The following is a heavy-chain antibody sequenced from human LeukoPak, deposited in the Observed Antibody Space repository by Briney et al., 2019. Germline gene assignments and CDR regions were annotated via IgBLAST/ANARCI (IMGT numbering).Heavy chain of an antibody. Sequence: PGGSLRLSCAASEFTFSNYWMIWVRQAPGKGPEWMGIIYPGDSDTRYSPSFQGQVTISADKSINTAYLQWSSLKASDTAMCYCGRGSGYFDYWGQGTLVTVSS. J-gene: IGHJ4*02. V-gene: IGHV5-51*01. CDR2: IYPGDSDT. CDR1: EFTFSNYW. D-gene: IGHD3-10*01. CDR3: GRGSGYFDY.